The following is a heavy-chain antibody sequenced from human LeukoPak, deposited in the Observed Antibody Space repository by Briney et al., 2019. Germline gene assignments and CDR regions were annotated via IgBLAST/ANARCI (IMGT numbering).Heavy chain of an antibody. CDR3: ARAIVVVTATGYYYYGMDV. CDR2: INHSGST. D-gene: IGHD2-21*02. V-gene: IGHV4-34*01. J-gene: IGHJ6*02. CDR1: GGSFSGYS. Sequence: SETLSLTCAVYGGSFSGYSWSWFRQPPGKGLEWMGEINHSGSTNYNPPLKSRVTISVDTSKNQFSLKLSSVTAADTAVYYCARAIVVVTATGYYYYGMDVWGQGTTVTVSS.